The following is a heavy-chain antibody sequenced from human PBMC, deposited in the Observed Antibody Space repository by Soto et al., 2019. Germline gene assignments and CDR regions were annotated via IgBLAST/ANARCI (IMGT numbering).Heavy chain of an antibody. J-gene: IGHJ5*02. V-gene: IGHV5-51*01. CDR2: IYPGDSDT. D-gene: IGHD3-22*01. CDR1: GYSFTSYW. CDR3: ARLNYYDSSGYYNWFDP. Sequence: PGESLKLSCKGSGYSFTSYWIGWVRQMPVKVLELMVIIYPGDSDTRYSPSFQGQVTISADKSISTAYLQWSSLKASDTAMYYCARLNYYDSSGYYNWFDPWGQGTLVTVSS.